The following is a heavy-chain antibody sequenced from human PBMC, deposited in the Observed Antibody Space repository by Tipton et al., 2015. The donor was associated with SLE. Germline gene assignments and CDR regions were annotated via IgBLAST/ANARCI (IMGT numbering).Heavy chain of an antibody. V-gene: IGHV4-61*02. J-gene: IGHJ3*02. Sequence: TLSLTCTVSGASVSSDSYYWSWIRQPAGKGLEWIGRIYNSGNTNYNPSLKSRVTISVDTSKNQFSLTLSSVTAADTAVYYCTRGVAYYYDFGALDIWGQGTMVTVSS. D-gene: IGHD3-22*01. CDR1: GASVSSDSYY. CDR2: IYNSGNT. CDR3: TRGVAYYYDFGALDI.